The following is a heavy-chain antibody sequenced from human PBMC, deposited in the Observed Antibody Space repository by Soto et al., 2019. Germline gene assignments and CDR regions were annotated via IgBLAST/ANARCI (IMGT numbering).Heavy chain of an antibody. CDR3: AREYCSSTSCLNWFDP. V-gene: IGHV4-59*12. J-gene: IGHJ5*02. CDR2: IYYGGSP. D-gene: IGHD2-2*01. CDR1: GGPINNYY. Sequence: SETLSLTCTVSGGPINNYYWSWIRQPPGKGLEWIGYIYYGGSPNYSPSLKSRVTISADTSKNQFSLTLTSVTAADTAVYYCAREYCSSTSCLNWFDPWGQGTLVTVSS.